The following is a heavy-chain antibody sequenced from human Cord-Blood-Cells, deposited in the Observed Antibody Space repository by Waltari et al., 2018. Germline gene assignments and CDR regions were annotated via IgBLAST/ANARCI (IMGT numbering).Heavy chain of an antibody. CDR1: GGSFSGYY. V-gene: IGHV4-34*01. CDR2: INHSGST. Sequence: QVQLQQWGAGLLKPSETLSLTCAVYGGSFSGYYWSWIRQPPGKGLEWIGEINHSGSTNYNPSLKSRVTISVDTSKNQFSLKLSSVTAADTAVYYCARGQRCYYGDYPFDYWGQGTLVTVSS. CDR3: ARGQRCYYGDYPFDY. D-gene: IGHD4-17*01. J-gene: IGHJ4*02.